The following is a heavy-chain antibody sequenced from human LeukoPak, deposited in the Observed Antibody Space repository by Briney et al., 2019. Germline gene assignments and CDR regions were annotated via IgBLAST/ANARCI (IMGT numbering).Heavy chain of an antibody. J-gene: IGHJ4*02. V-gene: IGHV1-2*02. CDR3: ARDGGEKSFDY. CDR2: INPNNGDT. D-gene: IGHD2-15*01. CDR1: GHTFTGYY. Sequence: ASVKVSCKASGHTFTGYYLHWVRQAPGQGLEWMGWINPNNGDTNYAQKFQGRATMTRDTSISTAYMELNRLRSDDTAVFYCARDGGEKSFDYWGQGALVTVSS.